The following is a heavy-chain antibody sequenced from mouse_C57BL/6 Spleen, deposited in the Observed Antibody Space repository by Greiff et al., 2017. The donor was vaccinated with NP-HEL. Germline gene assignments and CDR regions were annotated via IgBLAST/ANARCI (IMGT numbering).Heavy chain of an antibody. V-gene: IGHV1-82*01. CDR3: ARYYYGSKGAY. CDR1: GYAFSSSW. CDR2: IYPGDGDT. Sequence: QVQLQQSGPELVKPGASVKISCKASGYAFSSSWMNWVKQRPGKGLEWIGRIYPGDGDTNYNGKFKGKATLTADKSSSTAYMQLSSLTSEDSAVYFCARYYYGSKGAYWGQGTLVTVSA. J-gene: IGHJ3*01. D-gene: IGHD1-1*01.